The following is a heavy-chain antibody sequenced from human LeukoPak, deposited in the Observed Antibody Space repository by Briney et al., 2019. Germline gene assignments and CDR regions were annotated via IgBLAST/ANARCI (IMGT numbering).Heavy chain of an antibody. Sequence: ASVKVSCKASGYTFTGYGISWVRQAPGQGLEWMGWISAYNGNTNYAQKLQGRVTMTTDTSTSTAYMELRSLRSDDTAVYYCARDWYCSSTSCYFLDYWGQGTLVTVSS. CDR1: GYTFTGYG. J-gene: IGHJ4*02. CDR3: ARDWYCSSTSCYFLDY. CDR2: ISAYNGNT. D-gene: IGHD2-2*01. V-gene: IGHV1-18*04.